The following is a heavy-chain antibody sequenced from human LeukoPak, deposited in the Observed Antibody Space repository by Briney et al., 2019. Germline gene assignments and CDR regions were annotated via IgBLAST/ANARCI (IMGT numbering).Heavy chain of an antibody. CDR3: ARANGYCSSTSCYSYYYYYYMDV. V-gene: IGHV3-30-3*01. Sequence: PGGSLRLSWAASGFTFSSYAMHWVRQAPGKGLGWVAVISYDGSNKYYADSVKGRFTISRDNSKHTLHLQMNSLRDEDTAVYNCARANGYCSSTSCYSYYYYYYMDVWGKGTTVTVSS. D-gene: IGHD2-2*01. CDR1: GFTFSSYA. CDR2: ISYDGSNK. J-gene: IGHJ6*03.